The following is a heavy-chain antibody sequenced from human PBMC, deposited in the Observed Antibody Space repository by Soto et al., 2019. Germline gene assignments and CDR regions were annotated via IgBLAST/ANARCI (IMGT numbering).Heavy chain of an antibody. CDR3: AREDIVVVVAATPEYYYYGMDV. CDR2: IRSKANSYAT. CDR1: GFTFSGSA. Sequence: EVQLVESGGGLVQPGGSLKLSCAASGFTFSGSAMHWVRQASGKGLEWVGRIRSKANSYATAYAASVKGRFTISRDNAKNSLYLQMNSLRAEDTAVYYCAREDIVVVVAATPEYYYYGMDVWGQGTTVTVSS. J-gene: IGHJ6*02. D-gene: IGHD2-15*01. V-gene: IGHV3-73*02.